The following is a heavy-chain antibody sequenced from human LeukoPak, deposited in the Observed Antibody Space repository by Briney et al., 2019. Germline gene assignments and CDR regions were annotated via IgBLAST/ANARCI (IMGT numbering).Heavy chain of an antibody. CDR3: ARIVRSPSHFDY. J-gene: IGHJ4*02. V-gene: IGHV3-7*01. Sequence: GGSLRLSCAASGFTLSNYWMSWVRQAPGKGLEWVANIKEDGSEKYYVDSVKGRFTISRDNAKNSLYLQMNSLRAEDTAVYYCARIVRSPSHFDYWGQGTLVTVSS. D-gene: IGHD6-6*01. CDR2: IKEDGSEK. CDR1: GFTLSNYW.